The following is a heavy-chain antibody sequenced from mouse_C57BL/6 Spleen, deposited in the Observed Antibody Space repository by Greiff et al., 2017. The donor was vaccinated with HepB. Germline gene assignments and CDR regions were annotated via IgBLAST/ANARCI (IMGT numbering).Heavy chain of an antibody. CDR2: IHPNSGST. J-gene: IGHJ2*01. V-gene: IGHV1-64*01. D-gene: IGHD1-1*01. CDR1: GYTFTSYW. CDR3: ARSVSSITTVVDY. Sequence: QVQLQQSGAELVKPGASVKLSCKASGYTFTSYWMHWVKQRPGQGLEWIGMIHPNSGSTNYNEKFKSKATLTVDKSSSTAYMQLSSLTAEDSAVYYCARSVSSITTVVDYWGQGTTLTVSS.